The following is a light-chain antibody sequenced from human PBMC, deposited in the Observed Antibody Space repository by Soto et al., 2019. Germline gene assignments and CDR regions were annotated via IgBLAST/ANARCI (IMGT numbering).Light chain of an antibody. V-gene: IGKV1-9*01. J-gene: IGKJ2*01. CDR1: QGISSY. CDR2: AAS. Sequence: IQLTQSPSSLSASVGYRVTITCRSRQGISSYLAWHQQKPGKAPKLLIYAASTLQTGVPSRFSGSGSGTAFTLAISTLQHEDAETYFCQHLKNNSYTVGQGTKLEIK. CDR3: QHLKNNSYT.